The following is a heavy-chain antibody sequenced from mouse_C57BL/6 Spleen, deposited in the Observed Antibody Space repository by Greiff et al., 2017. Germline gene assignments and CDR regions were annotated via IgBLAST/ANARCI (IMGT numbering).Heavy chain of an antibody. CDR3: ARPQVYYGSPTWFAY. CDR1: GFTFSDYG. J-gene: IGHJ3*01. D-gene: IGHD1-1*01. V-gene: IGHV5-17*01. CDR2: ISSGSSTI. Sequence: EVQVVESGGGLVKPGGSLKLSCAASGFTFSDYGMHWVRQAPEKGLEWVAYISSGSSTIYYADTVKGRFTISRDNAKNTLFLQMTSLRSEDTAMYYCARPQVYYGSPTWFAYWGQGTLVTVSA.